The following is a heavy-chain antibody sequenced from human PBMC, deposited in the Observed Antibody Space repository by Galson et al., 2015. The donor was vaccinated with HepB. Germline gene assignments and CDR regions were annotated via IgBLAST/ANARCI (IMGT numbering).Heavy chain of an antibody. D-gene: IGHD6-19*01. CDR3: ARTPGVAVAVQLFDP. CDR2: IIPSFGKG. J-gene: IGHJ5*02. Sequence: SVKVSCKASGGTFSNYGFNWVRQAPGQGLEWMGGIIPSFGKGNYAQKFQGRLTITADESTSIVYMELSSLRSEDTAVYFGARTPGVAVAVQLFDPWGQGTLVTVSS. V-gene: IGHV1-69*13. CDR1: GGTFSNYG.